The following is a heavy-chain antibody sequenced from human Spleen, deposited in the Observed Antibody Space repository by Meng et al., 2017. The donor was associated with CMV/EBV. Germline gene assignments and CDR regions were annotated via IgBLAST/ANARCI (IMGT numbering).Heavy chain of an antibody. CDR2: ISYDGKNK. J-gene: IGHJ5*02. V-gene: IGHV3-30*03. CDR1: GFSLSSYG. D-gene: IGHD6-13*01. CDR3: ARLIAVAGT. Sequence: GGSLRLSCAASGFSLSSYGVHWVRQAPGKGLEWVAVISYDGKNKHYADSVKGRFTISRDNSKKILYLQMNSLRAEDTAIYYCARLIAVAGTWGQGTLVTVSS.